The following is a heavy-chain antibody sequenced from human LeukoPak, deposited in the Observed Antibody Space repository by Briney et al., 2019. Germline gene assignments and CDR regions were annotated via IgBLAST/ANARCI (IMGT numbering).Heavy chain of an antibody. J-gene: IGHJ4*02. Sequence: ASVKVSCKASGYTFTSYAMHWVRQAPGQRLEWIGWINAGNGNTKYSQKFQGRVTITRDTSASTAYMELSSLRSADRAVYYCARSGWYADLPFWGQGTLVTVSS. CDR1: GYTFTSYA. CDR3: ARSGWYADLPF. V-gene: IGHV1-3*01. D-gene: IGHD6-19*01. CDR2: INAGNGNT.